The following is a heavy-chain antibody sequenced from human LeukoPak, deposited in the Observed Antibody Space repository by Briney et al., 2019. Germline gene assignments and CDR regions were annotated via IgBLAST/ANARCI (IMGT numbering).Heavy chain of an antibody. Sequence: GGSLRLSCAASGFTFISSWMTWVRQAPGKGLEWVGRIRSTPDGRTTDYAAPVKGRFTISRDDSKNTLYLQMSSLRTEDTAVYYCATDLHFGYCTATSCANYWGQGTLVTVSS. V-gene: IGHV3-15*01. J-gene: IGHJ4*02. D-gene: IGHD2-2*03. CDR3: ATDLHFGYCTATSCANY. CDR1: GFTFISSW. CDR2: IRSTPDGRTT.